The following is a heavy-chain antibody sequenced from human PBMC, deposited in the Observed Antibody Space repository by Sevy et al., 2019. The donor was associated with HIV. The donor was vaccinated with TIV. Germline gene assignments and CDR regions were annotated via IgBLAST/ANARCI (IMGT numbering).Heavy chain of an antibody. J-gene: IGHJ3*02. D-gene: IGHD1-26*01. CDR3: AIGGSLGAFDI. CDR1: GFTFSSYW. CDR2: INTDGTIT. V-gene: IGHV3-74*01. Sequence: GGSLRLSCAASGFTFSSYWMHWVRQAPGKGLVWVSRINTDGTITNNADSVQGRFTISRDNAKNTLYLQMNSLRVEDTAIYYCAIGGSLGAFDIWGQRTMVTVSS.